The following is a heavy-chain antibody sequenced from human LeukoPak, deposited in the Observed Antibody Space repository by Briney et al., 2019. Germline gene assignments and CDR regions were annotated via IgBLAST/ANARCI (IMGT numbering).Heavy chain of an antibody. V-gene: IGHV1-18*01. D-gene: IGHD3-22*01. Sequence: ASVKVSCKASGYTFTSYGISWVRQAPGQGLEWMGWISAYNGNTNYAQKLQGRVTMTTDTPTSTAYMELRSLRSDDTAVYYCARYRPSHSDSSGYLLFDYWGQGALVTVSS. CDR2: ISAYNGNT. CDR1: GYTFTSYG. J-gene: IGHJ4*02. CDR3: ARYRPSHSDSSGYLLFDY.